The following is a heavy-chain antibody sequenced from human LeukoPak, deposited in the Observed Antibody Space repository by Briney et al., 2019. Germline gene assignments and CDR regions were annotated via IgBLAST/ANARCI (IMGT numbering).Heavy chain of an antibody. CDR1: GYSFTSHY. CDR3: ARDNSVGDVAWWFDP. Sequence: GSVKVSCKATGYSFTSHYMHCVRQAPGQGLEWLGLINPSGSSTLYAQKFQGRVTMTRDMSTTTDYMELSSLRSEDTAVYYCARDNSVGDVAWWFDPWGQGTLVTLSS. CDR2: INPSGSST. J-gene: IGHJ5*02. D-gene: IGHD1-26*01. V-gene: IGHV1-46*01.